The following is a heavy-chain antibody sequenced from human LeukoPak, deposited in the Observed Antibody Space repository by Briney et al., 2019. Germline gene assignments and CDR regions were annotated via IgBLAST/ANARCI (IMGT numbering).Heavy chain of an antibody. V-gene: IGHV1-2*02. CDR2: INPYSGGT. D-gene: IGHD1-26*01. Sequence: ASVKVSCKASGYTFADYYMHWVRQAPGQGLEWMGWINPYSGGTNYAQNFQGRVTMTRDTSISTGCMELSRLRSDDTAVYYCARIRGGNNYHFDYWGQGTLVTVSS. CDR3: ARIRGGNNYHFDY. CDR1: GYTFADYY. J-gene: IGHJ4*02.